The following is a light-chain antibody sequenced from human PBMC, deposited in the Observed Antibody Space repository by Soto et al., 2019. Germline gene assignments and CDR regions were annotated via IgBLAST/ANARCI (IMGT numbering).Light chain of an antibody. V-gene: IGKV1-5*01. CDR3: QEYNSYQT. J-gene: IGKJ1*01. Sequence: DVHITQSRSTVSASVGDKGTIACRSSQSISSWLAWYQQKPGKAPKLLIYDASSLESGVPSGFSGRGPGTEFTLPISSLQPDDFAPYFGQEYNSYQTFGQGTKVDIK. CDR2: DAS. CDR1: QSISSW.